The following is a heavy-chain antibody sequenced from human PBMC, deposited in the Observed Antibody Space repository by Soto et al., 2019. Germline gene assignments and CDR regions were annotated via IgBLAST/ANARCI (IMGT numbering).Heavy chain of an antibody. Sequence: SETLSLTCTVSGGSISSYYWSWIRQPPGKGLEWIGSIYYSGSTYYNPSLKSRVTISVDTSKNQFSLKLSSVTAADTAVYYCARHARGFDYWGQGNLLTVSS. V-gene: IGHV4-59*05. CDR3: ARHARGFDY. CDR1: GGSISSYY. J-gene: IGHJ4*02. CDR2: IYYSGST. D-gene: IGHD3-16*01.